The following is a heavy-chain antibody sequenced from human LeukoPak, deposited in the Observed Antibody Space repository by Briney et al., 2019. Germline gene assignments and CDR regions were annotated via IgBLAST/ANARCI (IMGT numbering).Heavy chain of an antibody. CDR1: GFIFSTYA. V-gene: IGHV3-30-3*01. J-gene: IGHJ3*02. CDR2: MSYDGGHI. Sequence: GGSLRLSCAASGFIFSTYAMHWVRQAPGKGLEWVAVMSYDGGHIYYADSVRGRFTISRDNSKNTLYLQMNSLRAEDTAVYYCAKVLTRDYYDSSGYYSSGAFDIWGQGTMVTVSS. CDR3: AKVLTRDYYDSSGYYSSGAFDI. D-gene: IGHD3-22*01.